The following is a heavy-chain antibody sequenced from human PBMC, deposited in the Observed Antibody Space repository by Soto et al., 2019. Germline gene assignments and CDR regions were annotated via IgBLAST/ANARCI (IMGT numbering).Heavy chain of an antibody. V-gene: IGHV4-31*03. D-gene: IGHD6-19*01. J-gene: IGHJ2*01. CDR1: GGSISSGGYY. Sequence: QVQLQESGPGLVKPSQTLSLTCTVSGGSISSGGYYWSWIRQHPGKGLEWIGYIYYSGSTYYNPSLKRRVTISVDTSKNQFSLKLSSVTAADTAVYYCARGAFESSSGWVSWYFDLWGRGTLVTVSS. CDR2: IYYSGST. CDR3: ARGAFESSSGWVSWYFDL.